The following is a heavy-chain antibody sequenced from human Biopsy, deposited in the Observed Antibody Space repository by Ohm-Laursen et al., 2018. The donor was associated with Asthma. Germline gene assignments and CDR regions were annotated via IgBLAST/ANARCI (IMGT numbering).Heavy chain of an antibody. V-gene: IGHV4-4*03. CDR3: AKIYDRLVLYVMDV. J-gene: IGHJ6*02. CDR1: GGSIISSSW. CDR2: IYHSGPT. Sequence: PGTLSLTCTVSGGSIISSSWWSWVRQTPGKGLEWIGEIYHSGPTNYNPSLKSRVTISVDKSKNQFSLKLTSVTAADTAVYYCAKIYDRLVLYVMDVWGQGTTVTVSS. D-gene: IGHD6-19*01.